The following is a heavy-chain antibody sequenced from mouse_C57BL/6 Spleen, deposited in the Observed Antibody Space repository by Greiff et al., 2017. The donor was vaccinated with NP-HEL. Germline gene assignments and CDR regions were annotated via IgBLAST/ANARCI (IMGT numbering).Heavy chain of an antibody. CDR3: GRWGYYCNYYYAMDY. Sequence: VQLQQSGAELVKPGASVKISCKASGYAFSSYWMNWVKQRPGKGLEWIGQIYPGDGDTNYNGKFKGKATLTADKSSSTAYMQLSSLTSEGSAVYFCGRWGYYCNYYYAMDYWGQGTSVTVSS. D-gene: IGHD2-1*01. CDR1: GYAFSSYW. CDR2: IYPGDGDT. J-gene: IGHJ4*01. V-gene: IGHV1-80*01.